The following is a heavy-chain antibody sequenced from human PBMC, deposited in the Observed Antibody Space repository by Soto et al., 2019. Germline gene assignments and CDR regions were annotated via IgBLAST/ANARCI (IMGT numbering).Heavy chain of an antibody. V-gene: IGHV3-33*01. CDR1: GFTFNRYG. J-gene: IGHJ3*02. Sequence: QVQLVESGGGVVQPGRSLRLSCAASGFTFNRYGMNWVRQAPGKGLEWVAGIGFDVNSKYYADSVKGRLTISRDNSKSTLYGQMNSLRVEDTAVYYWAIDRVSYSGYGDAFDMWGQGTMVTVSS. CDR2: IGFDVNSK. D-gene: IGHD5-12*01. CDR3: AIDRVSYSGYGDAFDM.